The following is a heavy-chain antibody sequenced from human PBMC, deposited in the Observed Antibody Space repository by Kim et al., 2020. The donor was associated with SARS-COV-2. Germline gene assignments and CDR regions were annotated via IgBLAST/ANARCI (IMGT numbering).Heavy chain of an antibody. D-gene: IGHD3-22*01. V-gene: IGHV4-39*07. Sequence: SETLSLTCTVSGGSISSSSYYWGWIRQPPGKGLEWIGSIYYSGSTYYNPSLKSRVTMSVDTSKNQFSLKLSSVTAADTAVYYCAREGYDRSGYIPLFDYWGQGSLVTVSS. J-gene: IGHJ4*02. CDR2: IYYSGST. CDR1: GGSISSSSYY. CDR3: AREGYDRSGYIPLFDY.